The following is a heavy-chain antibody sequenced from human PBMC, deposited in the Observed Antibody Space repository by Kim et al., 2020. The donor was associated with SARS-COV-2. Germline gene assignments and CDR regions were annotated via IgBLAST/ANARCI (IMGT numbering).Heavy chain of an antibody. CDR2: INHSGST. J-gene: IGHJ4*02. CDR1: GGSFSGYY. Sequence: SETLSLTCAVYGGSFSGYYWSWIRQPPGKGLEWIGEINHSGSTNYNPSLKSRVTISVDTSKNQFSLKLSSVTAADTAVYYCARGRDSSGYYFDYCGQGTLVTVSS. CDR3: ARGRDSSGYYFDY. D-gene: IGHD3-22*01. V-gene: IGHV4-34*01.